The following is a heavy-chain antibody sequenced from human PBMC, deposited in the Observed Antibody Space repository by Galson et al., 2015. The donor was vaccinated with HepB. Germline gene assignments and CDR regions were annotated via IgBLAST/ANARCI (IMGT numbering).Heavy chain of an antibody. CDR2: INSSSSTI. CDR1: GFTFSSYS. Sequence: SLRLSCAASGFTFSSYSMNWVRQAPGKGLEWVSYINSSSSTIYYADSVKGRFTISRDNAKNSLYLQMNSLRAEDTAVYYCARALQDYPDYWGQGTLVTVSS. CDR3: ARALQDYPDY. D-gene: IGHD1-1*01. J-gene: IGHJ4*02. V-gene: IGHV3-48*04.